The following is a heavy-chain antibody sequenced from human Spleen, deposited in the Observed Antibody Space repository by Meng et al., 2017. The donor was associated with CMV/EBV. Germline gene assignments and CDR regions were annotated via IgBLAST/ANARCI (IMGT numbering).Heavy chain of an antibody. Sequence: GGSLRLSCAASGFTFSSYALHWVRQAPGKGLEWVALISYDGSNKYYADSVKGRFTISRDNSKNTLYLQMSSLRAEDTAVYFCASGHFEFWGQGILVTVSS. V-gene: IGHV3-30-3*01. CDR1: GFTFSSYA. J-gene: IGHJ4*02. CDR2: ISYDGSNK. CDR3: ASGHFEF.